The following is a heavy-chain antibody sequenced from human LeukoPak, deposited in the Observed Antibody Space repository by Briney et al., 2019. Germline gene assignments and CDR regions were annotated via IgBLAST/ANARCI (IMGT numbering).Heavy chain of an antibody. CDR1: GSIFTNYW. V-gene: IGHV5-51*01. CDR2: IYAADSET. CDR3: ARSTGSGSYRGAFDP. J-gene: IGHJ5*02. Sequence: GASLQISGEGAGSIFTNYWRGGGRPLPGKGQGGMGIIYAADSETRYSPSWEGQVTIRADKTNRTSYLQWSSLKASDTAMYYCARSTGSGSYRGAFDPWGQGSLVTVSS. D-gene: IGHD3-10*01.